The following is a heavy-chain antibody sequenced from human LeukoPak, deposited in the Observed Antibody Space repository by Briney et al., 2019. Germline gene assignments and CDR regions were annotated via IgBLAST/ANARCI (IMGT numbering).Heavy chain of an antibody. J-gene: IGHJ4*02. Sequence: PSETLSLTCSVSGGSISSSSYYWGWIRQPPGKGLEWIGSIHDSGSTYYNQTLKSRLTISVDTSKNQFSLRLSSVTAADTAVYYCARVTGYIVGDYFDYWGQGTLVTVSS. CDR1: GGSISSSSYY. CDR3: ARVTGYIVGDYFDY. V-gene: IGHV4-39*07. D-gene: IGHD3-22*01. CDR2: IHDSGST.